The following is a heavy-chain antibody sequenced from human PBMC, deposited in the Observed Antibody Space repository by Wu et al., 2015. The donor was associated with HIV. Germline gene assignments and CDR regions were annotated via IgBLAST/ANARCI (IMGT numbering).Heavy chain of an antibody. Sequence: QVQLVQSGAEVKKPGSSVKVSCKASGGTFSSYAISWVRQAPGQGLEWMGRIIPIFGTANYAQKFQGRVTITADESTSTAYMELSSLRSEDTAVYYCARDLLSKGITMVRGEILDYYYGMDVWGQGTTVTVSS. CDR2: IIPIFGTA. D-gene: IGHD3-10*01. CDR1: GGTFSSYA. J-gene: IGHJ6*02. V-gene: IGHV1-69*13. CDR3: ARDLLSKGITMVRGEILDYYYGMDV.